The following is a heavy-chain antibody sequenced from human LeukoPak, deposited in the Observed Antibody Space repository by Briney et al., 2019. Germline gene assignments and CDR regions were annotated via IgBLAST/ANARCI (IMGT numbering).Heavy chain of an antibody. D-gene: IGHD6-19*01. J-gene: IGHJ4*02. V-gene: IGHV3-30*18. CDR1: GFTFSTYD. Sequence: PGWSLRLSCAASGFTFSTYDMHWVRQAPGKGLEWVAVISYDGRNKYYADSVKGRFTISRDNSKNALFLQMNSLRAEDTALYYCANKGASGWRFDYWGQGTLVTVSS. CDR2: ISYDGRNK. CDR3: ANKGASGWRFDY.